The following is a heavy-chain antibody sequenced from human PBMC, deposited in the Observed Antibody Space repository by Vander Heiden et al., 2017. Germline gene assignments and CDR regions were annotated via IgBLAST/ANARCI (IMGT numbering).Heavy chain of an antibody. V-gene: IGHV3-33*01. CDR1: GFPFGSYP. J-gene: IGHJ4*02. CDR2: IWYDGSNI. D-gene: IGHD6-13*01. CDR3: ARGRIAAAGVYYFDY. Sequence: QVQLEGSGGGVVQPGRSLELSGVVAGFPFGSYPLHWVRQAPGKGLEWVAVIWYDGSNIYYADSVKGRFTISRDDSKNTVNLEMNSLRAEDTAVYYCARGRIAAAGVYYFDYWGQGALVTVSS.